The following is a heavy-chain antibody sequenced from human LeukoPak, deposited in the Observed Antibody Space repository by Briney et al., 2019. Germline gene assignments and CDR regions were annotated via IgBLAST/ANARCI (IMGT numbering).Heavy chain of an antibody. Sequence: GGSLRLSCAASGFTFSSYGMSWVRQAPGKGLEWFSAISGSGGSTYYPDSVKGRFTISRDNSKNTLYLQMNSLRAEDTAVYYCAKLGSGSSCGSNSCYGNFDYWGQGTLVTVSS. V-gene: IGHV3-23*01. D-gene: IGHD2-2*01. CDR3: AKLGSGSSCGSNSCYGNFDY. CDR2: ISGSGGST. J-gene: IGHJ4*02. CDR1: GFTFSSYG.